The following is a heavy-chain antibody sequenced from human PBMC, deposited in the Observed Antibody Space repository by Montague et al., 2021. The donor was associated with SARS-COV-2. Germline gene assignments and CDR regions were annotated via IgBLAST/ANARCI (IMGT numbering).Heavy chain of an antibody. J-gene: IGHJ6*02. V-gene: IGHV4-34*01. CDR3: ASGTYPSGSYYNRYYYGLNI. Sequence: SETLSLTCAVYGGSLSGYYWSWIRQPPEKGLEWIGEINHSANTKYNPSLKSPVTTSIDTSKNQFSLKMTSVTAADMATYYCASGTYPSGSYYNRYYYGLNIWGPGTTVIVSS. CDR1: GGSLSGYY. D-gene: IGHD3-10*01. CDR2: INHSANT.